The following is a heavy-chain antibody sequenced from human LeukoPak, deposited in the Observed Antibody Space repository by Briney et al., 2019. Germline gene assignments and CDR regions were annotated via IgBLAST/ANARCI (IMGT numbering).Heavy chain of an antibody. CDR1: GFTFTSSA. CDR3: ARDGVGYYDSSGYYYFQH. V-gene: IGHV1-58*01. Sequence: ASVKVSCKASGFTFTSSAVQWVRQARGQRLEWIGWIVVGSGNTNYAQKFQERVTITRDMSTSTAYMELSSLRSEDTAVYYCARDGVGYYDSSGYYYFQHWGQGTLVTVSS. CDR2: IVVGSGNT. D-gene: IGHD3-22*01. J-gene: IGHJ1*01.